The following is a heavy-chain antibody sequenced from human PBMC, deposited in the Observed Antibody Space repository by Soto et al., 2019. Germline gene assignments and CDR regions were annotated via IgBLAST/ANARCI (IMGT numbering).Heavy chain of an antibody. D-gene: IGHD2-15*01. V-gene: IGHV1-8*01. Sequence: ASVKVSCKAFGYTFTSYDIYWVRQATGQGLEWMGWMNPNTGNSAYAQKFQGRVTVTSDTSINTVHMELSSLRSEDTAVYYCARYYCPGGTCYYFDYWGQGTLVTVSS. CDR2: MNPNTGNS. CDR3: ARYYCPGGTCYYFDY. CDR1: GYTFTSYD. J-gene: IGHJ4*02.